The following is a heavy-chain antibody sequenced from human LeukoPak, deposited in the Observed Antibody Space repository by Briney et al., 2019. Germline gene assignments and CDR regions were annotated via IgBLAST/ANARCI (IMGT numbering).Heavy chain of an antibody. V-gene: IGHV1-8*01. Sequence: ASVKVSCKASGYTFTSYDINWVRQGTGQGLEWMAWMNPNSGNTGYAQKVQGRVTMTRNTSIITAYMELSRLRSEDTAVYYCSRVGIAAAGSRRDDAFDIWGQGTMVTVSS. CDR3: SRVGIAAAGSRRDDAFDI. CDR1: GYTFTSYD. J-gene: IGHJ3*02. D-gene: IGHD6-13*01. CDR2: MNPNSGNT.